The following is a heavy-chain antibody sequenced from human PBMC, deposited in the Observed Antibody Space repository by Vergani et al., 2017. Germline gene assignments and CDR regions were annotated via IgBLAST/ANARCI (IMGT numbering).Heavy chain of an antibody. J-gene: IGHJ5*01. D-gene: IGHD2-15*01. Sequence: EVQLVESGGGLVQPGRSLRLSCAASGFTFDDYAMHWVRQAPGKGLEWVSGIKSDGSITNYADSVKGRFTISRDNAKNTLYLEMNSLRGDDTAIYYCVRARGSGPCFMSNWFDSWGQGTLVTVSS. CDR1: GFTFDDYA. CDR3: VRARGSGPCFMSNWFDS. CDR2: IKSDGSIT. V-gene: IGHV3-9*01.